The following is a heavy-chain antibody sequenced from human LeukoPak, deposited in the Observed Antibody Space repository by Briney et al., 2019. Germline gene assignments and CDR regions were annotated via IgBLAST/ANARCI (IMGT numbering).Heavy chain of an antibody. CDR2: INPNSGGT. CDR1: GYTFTGYY. Sequence: ASVKVSCKASGYTFTGYYMHWVRQAPGQGLEWMGWINPNSGGTNYAQKFQGWATMTRDTSISTAYMELSRLRSDDTAVYYCAKGRLRFGEWFDPWGQGTLVTVSS. V-gene: IGHV1-2*04. CDR3: AKGRLRFGEWFDP. D-gene: IGHD3-10*01. J-gene: IGHJ5*02.